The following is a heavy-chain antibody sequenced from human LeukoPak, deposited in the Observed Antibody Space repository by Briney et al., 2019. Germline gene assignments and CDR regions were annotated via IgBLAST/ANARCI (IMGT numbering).Heavy chain of an antibody. V-gene: IGHV3-74*01. D-gene: IGHD3-16*01. Sequence: GGSLRLSCAASGFTFSSYWMHWVRQPPGKGLVWVSRTNSDGSGTTYADSVKGRFTISRDNAKNTLYLQMNSLRAEDTAVYYCARGTKLREDYWGQGTLVTVSS. CDR2: TNSDGSGT. J-gene: IGHJ4*02. CDR1: GFTFSSYW. CDR3: ARGTKLREDY.